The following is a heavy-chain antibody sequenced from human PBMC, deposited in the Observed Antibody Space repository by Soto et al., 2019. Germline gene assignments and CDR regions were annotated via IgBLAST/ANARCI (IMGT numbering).Heavy chain of an antibody. CDR3: ARRYCTNGVCPFDS. D-gene: IGHD2-8*01. J-gene: IGHJ4*02. Sequence: GGSLRLSCAGSGFTFSSNSMSWVRQAPGKGLEWVSSISKDSRGIYYADSLKGRFTISRDNAKNSLSLEMNSLRAEDTAVYYCARRYCTNGVCPFDSWGQGTLVTVSS. CDR2: ISKDSRGI. V-gene: IGHV3-21*01. CDR1: GFTFSSNS.